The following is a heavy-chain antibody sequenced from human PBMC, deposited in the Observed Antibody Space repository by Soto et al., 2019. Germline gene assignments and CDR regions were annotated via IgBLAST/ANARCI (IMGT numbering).Heavy chain of an antibody. CDR1: GFTLSSYS. CDR2: MSYDGSSK. Sequence: QVQLVESGGGVVQPGRSLRLSCAASGFTLSSYSMHWVRQAPGKGLDWVAAMSYDGSSKYFADSVKGRFTISRDNSKNTLSLQMNSLGGEDSAVYYCVRGRSVINHDDFEYWGQGTLVTVSS. V-gene: IGHV3-30-3*01. J-gene: IGHJ4*02. D-gene: IGHD2-21*01. CDR3: VRGRSVINHDDFEY.